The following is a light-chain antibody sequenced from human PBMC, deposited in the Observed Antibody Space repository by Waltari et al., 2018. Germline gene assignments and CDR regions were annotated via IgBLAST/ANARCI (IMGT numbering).Light chain of an antibody. Sequence: EVLMTQSPATLSVSPGERVTLSCRASQSVSTNLAWYQQKPGQAPRLLIDGTSARATNVSARFSGGGSGTEFILDISSLQSEDFGVYYCHQYNNWPPYTFGQGTKLEIK. CDR2: GTS. CDR1: QSVSTN. J-gene: IGKJ2*01. V-gene: IGKV3-15*01. CDR3: HQYNNWPPYT.